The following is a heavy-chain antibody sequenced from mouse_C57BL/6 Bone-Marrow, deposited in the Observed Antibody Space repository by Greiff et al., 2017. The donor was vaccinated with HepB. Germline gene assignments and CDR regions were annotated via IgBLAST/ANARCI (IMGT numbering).Heavy chain of an antibody. D-gene: IGHD1-1*01. CDR3: APPLITTVVAKGY. CDR2: IYPKSGNT. CDR1: GYTFTSYG. J-gene: IGHJ2*01. V-gene: IGHV1-81*01. Sequence: QVQLQQSGAELARPGASVKLSCKASGYTFTSYGISWVKQRTGQGLEWIGEIYPKSGNTYYNEKFKGKATLTADKSSSKAYMELRSLTSEDSAVYFCAPPLITTVVAKGYWGQGTTLTVSS.